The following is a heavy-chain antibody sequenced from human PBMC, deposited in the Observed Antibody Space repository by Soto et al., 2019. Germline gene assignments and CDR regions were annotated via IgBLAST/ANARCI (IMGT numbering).Heavy chain of an antibody. V-gene: IGHV3-21*01. CDR2: ISSSSSYI. Sequence: PGGSLRLSCAASGFTFSSYSMNWVRQAPGKGLEWVSSISSSSSYIYYADSVKGRFTISRDNAKNSLYLQMNSLRAEDTAVYYSSSYPKIGATTYFNNWGQGTLVTVSS. D-gene: IGHD5-12*01. J-gene: IGHJ4*02. CDR3: SSYPKIGATTYFNN. CDR1: GFTFSSYS.